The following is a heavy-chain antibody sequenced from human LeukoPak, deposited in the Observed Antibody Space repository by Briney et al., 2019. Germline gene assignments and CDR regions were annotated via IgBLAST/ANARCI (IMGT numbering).Heavy chain of an antibody. V-gene: IGHV3-33*01. CDR3: AREGLTTTPNNAFDI. CDR2: IWSDENKN. D-gene: IGHD1-1*01. CDR1: GFTFSDYG. Sequence: GGSLRLSCAASGFTFSDYGMHWVRQAPGKGLEWVAVIWSDENKNYYGDSVKGRFTISRDNFKRTLYLQMNSLRVEDTAVYYCAREGLTTTPNNAFDIWGQGTMVTVSS. J-gene: IGHJ3*02.